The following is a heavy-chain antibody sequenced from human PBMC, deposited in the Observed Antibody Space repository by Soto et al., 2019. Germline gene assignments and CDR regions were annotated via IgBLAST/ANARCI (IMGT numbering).Heavy chain of an antibody. CDR3: AKNKVYGDVDYYYYMDV. V-gene: IGHV3-23*01. Sequence: GGSLRLSCAASGFTFSSYAMSWVRQAPGKGLEWVSAISGSGGSTYYADSVKGRFTISRDNSKNTLYLQMNSLRAEDTAVYYCAKNKVYGDVDYYYYMDVWGKGTTVTVSS. D-gene: IGHD4-17*01. J-gene: IGHJ6*03. CDR1: GFTFSSYA. CDR2: ISGSGGST.